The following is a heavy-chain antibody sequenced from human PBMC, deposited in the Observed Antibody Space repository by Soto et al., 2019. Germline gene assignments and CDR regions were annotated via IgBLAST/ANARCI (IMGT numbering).Heavy chain of an antibody. Sequence: SPTLSRTCAISGDSVSSNSAAWNWIRQSPSRGLEWLGRTYYRSKWYNDYAVSVKSRITINPDTSKNQFSLQLNSVTPEDTAVYYCAVVPAATPGAFDIWGQGTMVTVSS. CDR3: AVVPAATPGAFDI. CDR1: GDSVSSNSAA. D-gene: IGHD2-2*01. V-gene: IGHV6-1*01. J-gene: IGHJ3*02. CDR2: TYYRSKWYN.